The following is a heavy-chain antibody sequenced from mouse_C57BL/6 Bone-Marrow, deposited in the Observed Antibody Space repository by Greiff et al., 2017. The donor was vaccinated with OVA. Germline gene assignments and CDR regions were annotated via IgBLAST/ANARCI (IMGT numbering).Heavy chain of an antibody. CDR1: GFTFSDYY. CDR3: ARRDYGFDY. J-gene: IGHJ2*01. CDR2: ISNGGGST. D-gene: IGHD1-1*01. V-gene: IGHV5-12*01. Sequence: EVNLVESGGGLVQPGGSLKLSCAASGFTFSDYYMYWVRQTPEKRLEWVAYISNGGGSTYYPDTVKGRFTISRDNAKNTLYLQMSRLKSEDTAMYYCARRDYGFDYWGQGTTLTVSS.